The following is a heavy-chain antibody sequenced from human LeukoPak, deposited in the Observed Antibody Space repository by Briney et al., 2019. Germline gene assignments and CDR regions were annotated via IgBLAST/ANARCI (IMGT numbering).Heavy chain of an antibody. V-gene: IGHV4-61*02. Sequence: SQTLSLTCTVSGNSINSGDNYWSWIRQPAGKGLEWIGRIYTSGSTNYNPSLKSRVTISGDTSKNQFSLRLSSVTAADTAVYYCARASYSYDINGWVPFDYWGQGTLVTVSS. CDR2: IYTSGST. CDR1: GNSINSGDNY. CDR3: ARASYSYDINGWVPFDY. J-gene: IGHJ4*02. D-gene: IGHD3-22*01.